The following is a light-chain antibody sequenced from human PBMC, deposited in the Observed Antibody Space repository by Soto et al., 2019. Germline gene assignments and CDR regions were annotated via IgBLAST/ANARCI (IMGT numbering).Light chain of an antibody. J-gene: IGLJ1*01. CDR1: SSDVGGYNY. CDR3: CSYAGSYSYV. V-gene: IGLV2-11*01. CDR2: DVS. Sequence: HSALTQPRSVSGSPGQSVTISCTGTSSDVGGYNYVSWYQEQPGKAPKLMIYDVSKRPSGVPDRFSGSKSGNTASLTISGLQAGDEADYYCCSYAGSYSYVFGTGTKVTVL.